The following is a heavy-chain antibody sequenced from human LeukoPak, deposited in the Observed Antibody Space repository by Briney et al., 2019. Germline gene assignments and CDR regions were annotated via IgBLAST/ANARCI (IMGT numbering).Heavy chain of an antibody. D-gene: IGHD6-19*01. V-gene: IGHV1-3*04. J-gene: IGHJ3*02. Sequence: ASVKVSCKASGYTFTAYPLHWVRQAPGQRLEWMGWMNTGNGNTIYSQRFQGRVSITRGTSASTAYMELSSLRSEDTAVYYCAGDRGLYSSGWYGFDIWGQGTMVTVSS. CDR3: AGDRGLYSSGWYGFDI. CDR2: MNTGNGNT. CDR1: GYTFTAYP.